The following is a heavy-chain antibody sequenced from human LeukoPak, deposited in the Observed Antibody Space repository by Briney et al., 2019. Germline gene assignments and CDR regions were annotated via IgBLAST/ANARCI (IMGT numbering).Heavy chain of an antibody. CDR3: ATFVVVTATFDY. J-gene: IGHJ4*02. CDR1: GGSIGSSSYY. Sequence: PSETLSLPCTVSGGSIGSSSYYWGWIRQPPGKGLEWIGSIYYSGSTYYNPSLKSRVTISVDTSKSQFSLKLSSVTAADTAVYYCATFVVVTATFDYWGQGTLVTVSS. V-gene: IGHV4-39*01. CDR2: IYYSGST. D-gene: IGHD2-21*02.